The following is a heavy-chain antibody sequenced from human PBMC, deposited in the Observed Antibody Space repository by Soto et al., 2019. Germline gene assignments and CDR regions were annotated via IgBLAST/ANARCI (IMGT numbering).Heavy chain of an antibody. CDR1: GGTFSSYA. Sequence: GAPVEVCCKASGGTFSSYAIRWVRQATGQGLEWMGWMNPNSGNTGYAQKFQGRVTMTRNTSISTAYMELSSLRSEDTAVCYCARRYSGYDFDYWGQGTLVTVSS. CDR3: ARRYSGYDFDY. D-gene: IGHD5-12*01. V-gene: IGHV1-8*01. CDR2: MNPNSGNT. J-gene: IGHJ4*02.